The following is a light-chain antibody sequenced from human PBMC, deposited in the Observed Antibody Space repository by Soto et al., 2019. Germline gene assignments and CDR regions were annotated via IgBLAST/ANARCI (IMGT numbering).Light chain of an antibody. CDR1: SGNIASSS. J-gene: IGLJ3*02. Sequence: NFMLTQPHSVSESPGKTVTISCTRSSGNIASSSVQWYQQRPGSSPTTVIYDNKQRPSGVPDRFSGSIDISSNSASLIISGLETEDEADYYCQSYDSSNRVFGGGTKLTVL. V-gene: IGLV6-57*01. CDR2: DNK. CDR3: QSYDSSNRV.